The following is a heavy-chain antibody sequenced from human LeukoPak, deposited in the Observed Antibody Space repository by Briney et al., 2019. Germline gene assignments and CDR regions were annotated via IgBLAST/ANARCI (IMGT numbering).Heavy chain of an antibody. Sequence: GGSLRLSCAASGFTFSSNWMHWVRQAPGKGLEWVSIIYSDGTSYYADSVKGRFTISRDNSRNTLYLQMNSLRPEDTAVYYCATPRGIWGVSLDHWGQGTVVTVSS. V-gene: IGHV3-53*01. J-gene: IGHJ4*02. CDR3: ATPRGIWGVSLDH. CDR2: IYSDGTS. CDR1: GFTFSSNW. D-gene: IGHD3-10*01.